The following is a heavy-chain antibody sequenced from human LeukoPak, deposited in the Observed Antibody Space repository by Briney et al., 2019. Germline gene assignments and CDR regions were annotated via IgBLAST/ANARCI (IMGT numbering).Heavy chain of an antibody. J-gene: IGHJ4*02. V-gene: IGHV3-30*04. CDR3: ARDLSWEYCVDY. CDR1: GFIFSSDF. CDR2: ISHDGSIK. D-gene: IGHD1-26*01. Sequence: GGSLRLSCAAYGFIFSSDFMLWVRQAPGQGLEWVAVISHDGSIKAYADSVKGRFTISREDSTNMLYLQMNSLRAEDTAVYYCARDLSWEYCVDYWGQGTLVTVSS.